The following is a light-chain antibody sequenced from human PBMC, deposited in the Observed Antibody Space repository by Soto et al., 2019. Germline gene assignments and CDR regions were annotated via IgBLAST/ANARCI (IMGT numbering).Light chain of an antibody. CDR2: DAS. CDR3: QQYDSYSWT. CDR1: RSINTW. J-gene: IGKJ1*01. V-gene: IGKV1-5*01. Sequence: DIQMTQSPSTLSAFVGDRVTITCRASRSINTWLAWYQPKPGQAPKLLISDASDLERGVSSRFSGSGSGTEFTLTISSLQPADSATYYCQQYDSYSWTFGQGTKVDIK.